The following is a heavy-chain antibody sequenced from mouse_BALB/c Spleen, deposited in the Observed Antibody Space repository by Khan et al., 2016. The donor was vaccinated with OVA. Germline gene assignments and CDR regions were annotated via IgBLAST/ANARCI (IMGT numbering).Heavy chain of an antibody. CDR3: ARSGEGYYRWYFDV. CDR2: TNTGSGGS. Sequence: QVQLKQSGAELVRPGTSVKVSCKASGYAFTNYLIEWVKQRPGQGLEWIGLTNTGSGGSNYNEKFKDKATLTADKSSSTAYIQLSSLTSDGSAVYCCARSGEGYYRWYFDVWGAGTTVTVSS. V-gene: IGHV1-54*03. D-gene: IGHD2-3*01. CDR1: GYAFTNYL. J-gene: IGHJ1*01.